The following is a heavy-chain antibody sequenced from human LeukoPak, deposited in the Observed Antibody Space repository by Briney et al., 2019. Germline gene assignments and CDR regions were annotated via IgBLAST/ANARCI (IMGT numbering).Heavy chain of an antibody. D-gene: IGHD6-19*01. Sequence: GGSLRLSCAASGFTVSGNYMTWVRQAPGKGLEWVSAISGSGGSTYYADSVKGRFTISRDNSKNTLYLQMNSLRAEDTAVYYCAKDRGQWLGYFDYWGQGTLVTVSS. CDR1: GFTVSGNY. CDR2: ISGSGGST. V-gene: IGHV3-23*01. J-gene: IGHJ4*02. CDR3: AKDRGQWLGYFDY.